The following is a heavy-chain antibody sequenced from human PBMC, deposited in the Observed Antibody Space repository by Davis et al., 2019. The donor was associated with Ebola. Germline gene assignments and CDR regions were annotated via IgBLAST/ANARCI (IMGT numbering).Heavy chain of an antibody. Sequence: GGSLRLSCAASGFTFSNHWMHWVRQAPGKGPEWVSSISSSASYKNYADSVKGRFTISRDDAKKSLYLQMDSLRAEDTAVYYCAQQLGDYGGNALRYWGQGTLVTVSS. J-gene: IGHJ4*02. CDR1: GFTFSNHW. CDR3: AQQLGDYGGNALRY. CDR2: ISSSASYK. D-gene: IGHD4-23*01. V-gene: IGHV3-11*06.